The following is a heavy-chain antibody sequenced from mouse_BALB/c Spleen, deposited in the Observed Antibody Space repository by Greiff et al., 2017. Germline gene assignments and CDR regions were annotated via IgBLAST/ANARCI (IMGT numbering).Heavy chain of an antibody. CDR3: ARRGNYDY. V-gene: IGHV5-9*03. CDR1: GFTFSSYT. Sequence: EVMLVESGGGLVKPGGSLKLSCAASGFTFSSYTMSWVRQTPEKRLEWVATISSGGGNTYYPDSVKGRFTISRDNAKNNLYLQMSSLRSEDTALYYCARRGNYDYWGQGTTLTVSS. J-gene: IGHJ2*01. CDR2: ISSGGGNT.